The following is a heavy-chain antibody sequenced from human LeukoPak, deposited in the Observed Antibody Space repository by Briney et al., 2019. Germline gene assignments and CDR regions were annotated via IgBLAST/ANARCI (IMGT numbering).Heavy chain of an antibody. J-gene: IGHJ3*02. CDR3: AREGVAAAGTEDRRDAFDI. D-gene: IGHD6-13*01. CDR1: GGSISSGDYY. CDR2: IYYSGST. V-gene: IGHV4-30-4*08. Sequence: SETLSLTCTVSGGSISSGDYYWSWIRQPPGKGLEWIGYIYYSGSTYYNPSLKSRVTISVDTSKNQFSLKLSSVTAADTAVYYCAREGVAAAGTEDRRDAFDIWGQGTMVTVSS.